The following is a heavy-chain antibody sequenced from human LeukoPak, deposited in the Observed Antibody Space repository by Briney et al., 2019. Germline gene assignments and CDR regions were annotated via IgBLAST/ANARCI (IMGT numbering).Heavy chain of an antibody. J-gene: IGHJ3*02. CDR2: ISYDGSIK. Sequence: GGSLRLSCAASGFTFSSYAMHWVRQAPGKGLEWVAVISYDGSIKYYADSVKGRFTISRDNSKNTLYLQMNSLRAEDTAVYYCAKDSRHPTIFGVAGEAFNIWGQGTMVTVSS. V-gene: IGHV3-30-3*01. CDR1: GFTFSSYA. D-gene: IGHD3-3*01. CDR3: AKDSRHPTIFGVAGEAFNI.